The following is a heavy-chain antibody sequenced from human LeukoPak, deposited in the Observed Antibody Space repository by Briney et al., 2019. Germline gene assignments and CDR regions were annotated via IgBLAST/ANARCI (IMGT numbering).Heavy chain of an antibody. CDR1: GFTFSSYW. CDR2: IKQDGSEK. D-gene: IGHD3-10*01. Sequence: GGSLRLSCAASGFTFSSYWMSWVRQAPGKGLEWVANIKQDGSEKYYVDPVKGRFTISRDNAKNSLYLQMNSLRAEDTAVYYCARDRSEYYGSGSYFDYWGQGTLVTVSS. V-gene: IGHV3-7*01. J-gene: IGHJ4*02. CDR3: ARDRSEYYGSGSYFDY.